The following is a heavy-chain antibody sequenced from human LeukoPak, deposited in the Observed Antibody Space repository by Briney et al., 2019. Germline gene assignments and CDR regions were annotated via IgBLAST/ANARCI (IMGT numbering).Heavy chain of an antibody. CDR1: GYTFTGYY. Sequence: GASVKVSCKASGYTFTGYYMHWVRRAPGQGLEWMGWINPNSGGTNYAQKFQGRVTMTRDTSISTAYMELSRLRSDDTAVYYCARSRGYSSGWYRGGARYYFDYWGQGTLVTVSS. CDR3: ARSRGYSSGWYRGGARYYFDY. CDR2: INPNSGGT. D-gene: IGHD6-19*01. J-gene: IGHJ4*02. V-gene: IGHV1-2*02.